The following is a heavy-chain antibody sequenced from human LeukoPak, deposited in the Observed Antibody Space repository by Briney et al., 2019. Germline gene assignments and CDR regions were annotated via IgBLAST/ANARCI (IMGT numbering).Heavy chain of an antibody. V-gene: IGHV4-61*05. CDR1: GGSIRTSSYY. CDR3: ARGQYDFWSGYYSPFYYFDY. J-gene: IGHJ4*02. D-gene: IGHD3-3*01. Sequence: SETLSLTCVVSGGSIRTSSYYWAWIRQPPGKGLEWIGYIYYSGSTNYNPSLKSRVTISVDTSKNQFSLKLSSVTAADTAVYYCARGQYDFWSGYYSPFYYFDYWGQGTLVTVSS. CDR2: IYYSGST.